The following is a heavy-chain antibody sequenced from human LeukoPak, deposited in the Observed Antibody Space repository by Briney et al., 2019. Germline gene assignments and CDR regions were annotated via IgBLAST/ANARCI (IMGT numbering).Heavy chain of an antibody. J-gene: IGHJ3*02. CDR1: GGSISSSSYY. Sequence: PSETLSLTCTVSGGSISSSSYYWGWIRQPPGKGLEWIGSIYYSGSTYYNPSLKSRVTISVDTSKNQFSLKLSSVTAADTAVYYCARYSSGWYDDAFDIWGQGTMVTVSS. D-gene: IGHD6-19*01. V-gene: IGHV4-39*07. CDR2: IYYSGST. CDR3: ARYSSGWYDDAFDI.